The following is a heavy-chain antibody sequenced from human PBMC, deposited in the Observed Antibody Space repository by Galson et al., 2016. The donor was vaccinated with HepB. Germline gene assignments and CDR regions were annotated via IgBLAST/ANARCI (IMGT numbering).Heavy chain of an antibody. J-gene: IGHJ4*02. D-gene: IGHD1-26*01. CDR3: ARHEPSFCNSGTCYPYYFDY. Sequence: SETLSLTCVVSGGSIGSSNYYWGWIRQPPGKALEWLGSIYYAGRTFYNPSLKSRVTIFVEPSGNQFSLRLSSVTAADTAVYYCARHEPSFCNSGTCYPYYFDYWGQGTLVTVSS. V-gene: IGHV4-39*01. CDR2: IYYAGRT. CDR1: GGSIGSSNYY.